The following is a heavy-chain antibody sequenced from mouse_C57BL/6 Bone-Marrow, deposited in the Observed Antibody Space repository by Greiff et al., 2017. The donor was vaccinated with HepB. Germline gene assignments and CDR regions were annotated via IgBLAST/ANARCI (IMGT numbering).Heavy chain of an antibody. CDR3: ARRGYYGTYAMDY. Sequence: EVQLQQSGPGMVKPSQSLSLTCTVTGYSITSGYDWHWIRHFPGNKLEWMGYISYSGSTNYNPSLKSRISITHDTSKNHFFLKLNSVTTEDTATYYCARRGYYGTYAMDYWGQGTSVTVSS. CDR1: GYSITSGYD. J-gene: IGHJ4*01. V-gene: IGHV3-1*01. CDR2: ISYSGST. D-gene: IGHD1-1*01.